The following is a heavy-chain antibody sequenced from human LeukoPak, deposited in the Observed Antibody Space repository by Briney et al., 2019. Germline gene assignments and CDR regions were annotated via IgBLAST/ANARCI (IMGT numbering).Heavy chain of an antibody. Sequence: PGGSLRLSCAASGFTFSTYWMSWVRQAPGKGLEWVATIRQDGIETHYVDSVKGRFIISRGNSKNSLYLQMSSLRVEDTAVYYCARGCGRAHCPYFFDYWGQGTLVPVSS. CDR1: GFTFSTYW. J-gene: IGHJ4*02. V-gene: IGHV3-7*01. D-gene: IGHD2-21*02. CDR2: IRQDGIET. CDR3: ARGCGRAHCPYFFDY.